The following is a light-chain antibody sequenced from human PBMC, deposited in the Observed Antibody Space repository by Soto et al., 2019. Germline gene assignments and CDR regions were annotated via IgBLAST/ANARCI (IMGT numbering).Light chain of an antibody. Sequence: DVVMTQSPLSLPVTLGQPASISCRSSQSLIHSDGDTYLNWFQPRTGQSPRRLIYKVSDRDSGVPERFSGSGSGREFTLKIGRVEAEDVGIYYFSQGTHWQWTFGQGTEVEIK. V-gene: IGKV2-30*02. CDR2: KVS. CDR1: QSLIHSDGDTY. CDR3: SQGTHWQWT. J-gene: IGKJ1*01.